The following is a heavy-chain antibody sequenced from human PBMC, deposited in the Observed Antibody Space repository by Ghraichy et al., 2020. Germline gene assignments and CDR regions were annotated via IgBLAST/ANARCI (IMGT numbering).Heavy chain of an antibody. CDR1: GGSVRSGRYY. J-gene: IGHJ4*02. Sequence: SETLSLTCTFSGGSVRSGRYYWIWIRQPPGTGLDCLGYIYYRGSTNSNPSLQIRVTISVDTYKNQFSLKLSSVTAADTAVYYCARASGSVLLRRNFDYWGQGTRVTVSS. CDR2: IYYRGST. D-gene: IGHD1-26*01. CDR3: ARASGSVLLRRNFDY. V-gene: IGHV4-61*01.